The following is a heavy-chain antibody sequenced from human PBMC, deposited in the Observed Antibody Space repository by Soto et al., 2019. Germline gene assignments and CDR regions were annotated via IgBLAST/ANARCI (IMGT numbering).Heavy chain of an antibody. D-gene: IGHD1-1*01. CDR3: ARGLPRTVLGFDY. CDR1: GYTFTDTF. CDR2: INPNLGNT. Sequence: QVQLVQSGAEVKRPGASVKVSCKASGYTFTDTFIHWLRQAPGQRPEWMGWINPNLGNTHYARNFQGRVTLTRDTSTITAYMELVGLNSDDSAFYFCARGLPRTVLGFDYWGQGTLVTVSS. J-gene: IGHJ4*02. V-gene: IGHV1-2*02.